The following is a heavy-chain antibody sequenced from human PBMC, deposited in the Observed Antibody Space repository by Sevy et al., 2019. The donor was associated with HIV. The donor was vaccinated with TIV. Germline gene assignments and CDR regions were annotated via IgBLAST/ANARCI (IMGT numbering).Heavy chain of an antibody. Sequence: SGPTLVKPTQTLTLTCTFSGFSLTTSGVGVGWIRQPPGKALEWLALIYWDDDKRYSPSLKSRLTITNDTSKNQVVLTMTNMDPVDTATYYCAHRPDNYDILTGYFPNWFDPWGQGTLVTVSS. D-gene: IGHD3-9*01. J-gene: IGHJ5*02. CDR1: GFSLTTSGVG. CDR2: IYWDDDK. CDR3: AHRPDNYDILTGYFPNWFDP. V-gene: IGHV2-5*02.